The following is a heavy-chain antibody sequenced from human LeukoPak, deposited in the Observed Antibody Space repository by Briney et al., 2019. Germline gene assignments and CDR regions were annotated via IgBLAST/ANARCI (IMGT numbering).Heavy chain of an antibody. V-gene: IGHV4-59*01. CDR3: ARDWSDCSGGSCYFNWFDP. D-gene: IGHD2-15*01. J-gene: IGHJ5*02. Sequence: SETLSLTCTDSGGSISSDNWSWIRQPPGKGLEWIGYIYYSGSTNYNPSLKSRVTISVDTSKNQFSLKLSSVTAADTAVYDCARDWSDCSGGSCYFNWFDPWGQGTLVTVSS. CDR2: IYYSGST. CDR1: GGSISSDN.